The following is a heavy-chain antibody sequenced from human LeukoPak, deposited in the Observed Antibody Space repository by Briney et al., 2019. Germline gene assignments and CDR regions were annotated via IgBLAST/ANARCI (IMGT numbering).Heavy chain of an antibody. Sequence: PSETLSLTCAVYGGSFSGYYWSWIRQPPGKGLEWIGEINHSGSTNYNPSLKSRVTISVDTSKNQFSLKLSSVTAADTAVYYCARGGRAYYYDSSGYHDYWGQGTLVTVSS. D-gene: IGHD3-22*01. CDR2: INHSGST. CDR3: ARGGRAYYYDSSGYHDY. CDR1: GGSFSGYY. V-gene: IGHV4-34*01. J-gene: IGHJ4*02.